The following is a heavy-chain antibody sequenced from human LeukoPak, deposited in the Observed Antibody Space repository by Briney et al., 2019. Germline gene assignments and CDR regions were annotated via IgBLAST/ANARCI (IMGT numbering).Heavy chain of an antibody. V-gene: IGHV3-15*01. CDR3: IPDYYFED. CDR2: IKTKTDGGTT. CDR1: GFTFSNAW. Sequence: GGSVRLSCAASGFTFSNAWMHWVRQAPGKGLEWMGQIKTKTDGGTTDYATPVKSRFTISRDDSRNTLYLQMNSLRTEDTAMCYCIPDYYFEDWGQGTLVTVSS. J-gene: IGHJ4*02.